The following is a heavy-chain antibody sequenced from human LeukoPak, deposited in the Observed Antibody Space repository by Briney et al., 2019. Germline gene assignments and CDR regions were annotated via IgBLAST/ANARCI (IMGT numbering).Heavy chain of an antibody. V-gene: IGHV3-21*01. CDR2: ITSGSSYI. CDR3: VGSPRSGWYWFDY. J-gene: IGHJ4*02. D-gene: IGHD6-19*01. Sequence: GGSLRLSCAASGFTFSSYNMNWARQAPGKGLEWVSSITSGSSYIYYADSVKGRFTISRDNAKNSLFLQMNSLRAEDTAVYYCVGSPRSGWYWFDYWGQGTLVTVSS. CDR1: GFTFSSYN.